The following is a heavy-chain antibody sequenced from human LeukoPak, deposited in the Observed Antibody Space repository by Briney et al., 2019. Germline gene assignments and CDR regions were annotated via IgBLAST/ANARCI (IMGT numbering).Heavy chain of an antibody. CDR1: GGSISSDSYY. J-gene: IGHJ3*02. D-gene: IGHD3-10*01. CDR3: ARAIWFGDLYEAFDI. CDR2: IYTSGST. V-gene: IGHV4-61*02. Sequence: SETLSLTCTVSGGSISSDSYYWSWIRQPAGKRLEWIGRIYTSGSTNYNPSLKNRVTMSVDMSKNQFSLKLRSVTAADTAVYYCARAIWFGDLYEAFDIWGRGTMVTVSS.